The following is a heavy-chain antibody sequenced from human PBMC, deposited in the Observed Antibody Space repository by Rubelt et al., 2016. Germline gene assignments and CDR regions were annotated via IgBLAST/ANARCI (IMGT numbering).Heavy chain of an antibody. Sequence: SSYGMHWVRQAPGKGLEWVAVIWYDGSNKYYADSVKGRFTISRDNSKNTPYLQMNSLRAEDTAVYYCARDSQGCSGGSCYSVGDAFDIWGQGTMVTVSS. CDR3: ARDSQGCSGGSCYSVGDAFDI. V-gene: IGHV3-33*01. CDR2: IWYDGSNK. D-gene: IGHD2-15*01. J-gene: IGHJ3*02. CDR1: SSYG.